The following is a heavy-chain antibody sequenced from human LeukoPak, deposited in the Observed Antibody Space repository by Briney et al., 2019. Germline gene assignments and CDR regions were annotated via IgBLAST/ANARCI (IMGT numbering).Heavy chain of an antibody. Sequence: GESPEISCKGSGYSFTNYWIAWVRQMPGEGLEWVGIIYHGDSDTRYSPSLQGQVTISADKSISTAYLQWGSLKASDTAMYYCARHGPSGGSSMSWLDPWGQGTLVTVSS. CDR2: IYHGDSDT. CDR1: GYSFTNYW. D-gene: IGHD2-15*01. J-gene: IGHJ5*02. CDR3: ARHGPSGGSSMSWLDP. V-gene: IGHV5-51*01.